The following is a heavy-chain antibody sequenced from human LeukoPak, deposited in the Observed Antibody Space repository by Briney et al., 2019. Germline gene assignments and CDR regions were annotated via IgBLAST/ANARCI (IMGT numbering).Heavy chain of an antibody. D-gene: IGHD2-15*01. CDR2: IIPILGIA. V-gene: IGHV1-69*04. CDR1: GGTFSSYA. CDR3: ARLVYCSGGSCYSPGAFDI. J-gene: IGHJ3*02. Sequence: SVKVSCKASGGTFSSYAISWVRQAPGQGLEWMGRIIPILGIANYAQEFQGRVTITADKSTSTAYMELSSLRSEDTAVYYCARLVYCSGGSCYSPGAFDIWGQGTMVTVSS.